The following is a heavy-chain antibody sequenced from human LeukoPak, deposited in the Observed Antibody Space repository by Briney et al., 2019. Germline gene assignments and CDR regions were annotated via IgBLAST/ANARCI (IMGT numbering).Heavy chain of an antibody. D-gene: IGHD2-2*01. V-gene: IGHV1-69*13. CDR2: IIPIFGTA. Sequence: SVKVSCKASGYTFTGYYIHWVRQAPGQGLEWMGGIIPIFGTANYAQKFQGRVTITADESTSTAYMELSSLRSEDTAVYYCARDRDVVVPAAPYYYYYYMDVWGKGTTVTVSS. CDR1: GYTFTGYY. CDR3: ARDRDVVVPAAPYYYYYYMDV. J-gene: IGHJ6*03.